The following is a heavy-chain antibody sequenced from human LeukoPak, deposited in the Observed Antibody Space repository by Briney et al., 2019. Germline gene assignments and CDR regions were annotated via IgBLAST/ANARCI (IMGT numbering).Heavy chain of an antibody. J-gene: IGHJ6*03. CDR3: ARGLPPNYYYYMDV. Sequence: GGSLRLSCAASGFSVSNNDMSWVRQAPGKGLEWVTDIYSGGGTYYADSVKGRFTISRDNSKTTLYLQMNSLRAEDTAVYYCARGLPPNYYYYMDVWGKGTTVTISS. CDR1: GFSVSNND. CDR2: IYSGGGT. V-gene: IGHV3-66*01.